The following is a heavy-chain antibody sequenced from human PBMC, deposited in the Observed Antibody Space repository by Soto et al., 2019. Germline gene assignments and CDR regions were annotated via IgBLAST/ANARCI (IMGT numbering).Heavy chain of an antibody. Sequence: SETLSLTCTVSGGSISSSSYYWGWIRQPPGKGLEWIGSIYYSGSTYYNPSLKSRVTISVDTSKNQFSLKLSSVTAADTAVYYCARLKSDESSGYYLDYWGQGTLVTVSS. D-gene: IGHD3-22*01. V-gene: IGHV4-39*01. CDR2: IYYSGST. CDR1: GGSISSSSYY. CDR3: ARLKSDESSGYYLDY. J-gene: IGHJ4*02.